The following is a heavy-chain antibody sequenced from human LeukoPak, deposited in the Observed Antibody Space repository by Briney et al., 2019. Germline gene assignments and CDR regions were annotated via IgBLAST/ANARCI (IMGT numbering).Heavy chain of an antibody. CDR2: ISGSGGRT. Sequence: PGGSLRLSCAASGFTFSSYAMSWVRQAPGRGLEWVSVISGSGGRTYYADSVKGRFTISRDNSKNKLYLQMNSLRVEDTAVYYCAKIQRPEQWLVKYYFDYWGQGTLVTVSS. V-gene: IGHV3-23*01. CDR3: AKIQRPEQWLVKYYFDY. J-gene: IGHJ4*02. CDR1: GFTFSSYA. D-gene: IGHD6-19*01.